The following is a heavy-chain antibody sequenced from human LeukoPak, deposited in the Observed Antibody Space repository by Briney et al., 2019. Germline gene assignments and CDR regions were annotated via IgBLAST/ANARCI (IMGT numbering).Heavy chain of an antibody. CDR3: ARLHRGMDV. J-gene: IGHJ6*02. CDR1: EFTLNNYG. Sequence: PGGSLRLSCVASEFTLNNYGVNWVRQAPGKGLEWVSYMSDSGSTIYCADSVKGRFTISRDNAKNSLSLQMNSLSHEDTAVYFCARLHRGMDVWGQGTTVTVSS. V-gene: IGHV3-48*02. CDR2: MSDSGSTI.